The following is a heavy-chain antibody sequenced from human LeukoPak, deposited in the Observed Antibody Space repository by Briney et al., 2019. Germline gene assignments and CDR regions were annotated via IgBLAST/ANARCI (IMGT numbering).Heavy chain of an antibody. CDR1: GFTFDDYA. Sequence: HPGRSLRLSCAASGFTFDDYAMHWVRQAPGKGLEWVSGISWNSGSIGYADSVKGRFTISRDNAKNSLYLQMNSLRAEDTALYYCAKHTRSPNYYDSNHAFDYWGQGTLVTVSS. CDR3: AKHTRSPNYYDSNHAFDY. J-gene: IGHJ4*02. CDR2: ISWNSGSI. D-gene: IGHD3-22*01. V-gene: IGHV3-9*01.